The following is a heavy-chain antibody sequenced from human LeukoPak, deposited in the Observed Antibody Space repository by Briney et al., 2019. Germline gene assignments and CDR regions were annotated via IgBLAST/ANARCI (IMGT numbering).Heavy chain of an antibody. CDR1: GYTFTSYG. CDR3: ARDPLAYYDFWSGPFYYYGMDV. J-gene: IGHJ6*02. V-gene: IGHV1-18*01. CDR2: ISTYNGNT. Sequence: GASVKVSCKASGYTFTSYGISWVRQAPGQGLEWMGWISTYNGNTNYAQKLQGRVTMTTDTSTSTAYMELRSLRSDDTAVYYCARDPLAYYDFWSGPFYYYGMDVWGQGTLVTVSS. D-gene: IGHD3-3*01.